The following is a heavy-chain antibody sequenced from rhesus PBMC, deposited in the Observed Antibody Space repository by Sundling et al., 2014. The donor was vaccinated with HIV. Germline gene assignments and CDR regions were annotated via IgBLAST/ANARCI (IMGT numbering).Heavy chain of an antibody. CDR1: GFTFSSYG. V-gene: IGHV3S42*01. D-gene: IGHD6-31*01. CDR2: INSGGGST. J-gene: IGHJ4*01. CDR3: AKDFLDSSGLFDY. Sequence: EQLVESGGALVQPGASLKLSCAASGFTFSSYGMNWVRQAPGKGLEWVSVINSGGGSTYYADSVKGRFTISRDNSKNTLSLQMNSLRVEDTAVYYCAKDFLDSSGLFDYWGPGXTWSPSPQ.